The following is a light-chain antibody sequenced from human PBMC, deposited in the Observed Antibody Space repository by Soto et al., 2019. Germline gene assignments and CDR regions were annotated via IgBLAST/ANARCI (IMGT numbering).Light chain of an antibody. CDR2: DAS. CDR1: QSVSSY. Sequence: EIVLTQSPATLSLSPGERATLSCRASQSVSSYLAWYQQKPGQAPRLLIYDASNRATGIPARFSGSGSGTDFTLTISSLEPEEFAVYYCQQRRNWLTFGGGTKVEI. J-gene: IGKJ4*01. V-gene: IGKV3-11*01. CDR3: QQRRNWLT.